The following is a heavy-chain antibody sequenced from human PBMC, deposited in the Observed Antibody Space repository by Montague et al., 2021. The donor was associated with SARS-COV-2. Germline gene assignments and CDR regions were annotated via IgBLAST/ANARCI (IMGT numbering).Heavy chain of an antibody. J-gene: IGHJ6*02. D-gene: IGHD3-16*01. CDR3: ARNPGEYYGMDV. CDR1: GDSISSYY. CDR2: AYYDPST. V-gene: IGHV4-59*01. Sequence: SETLSLTCTVSGDSISSYYYNWIRQPPGKGLEWIGYAYYDPSTNXSNTHSNPSLKSLVTISLETSENQFSLKLSSATAADAAVYYCARNPGEYYGMDVWGQGTTVTVSS.